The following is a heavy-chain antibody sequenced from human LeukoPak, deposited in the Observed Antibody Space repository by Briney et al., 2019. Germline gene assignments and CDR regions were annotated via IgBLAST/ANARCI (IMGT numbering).Heavy chain of an antibody. CDR1: GYSFTSHY. J-gene: IGHJ4*02. Sequence: GASVKVSCKASGYSFTSHYMHWVRQAPGQGLEWLGLINPSGSSTLYAQKFQERVTFTGDMSTGTVYMELSSLRSEDTAVYYCAVARGLTDPLDFWGQGTLVTVSS. CDR2: INPSGSST. D-gene: IGHD3-10*01. V-gene: IGHV1-46*01. CDR3: AVARGLTDPLDF.